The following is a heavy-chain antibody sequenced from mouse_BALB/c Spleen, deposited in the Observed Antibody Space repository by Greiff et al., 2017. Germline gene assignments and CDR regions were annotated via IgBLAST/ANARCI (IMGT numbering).Heavy chain of an antibody. D-gene: IGHD2-4*01. V-gene: IGHV1S81*02. CDR3: TRVIYYDYPYAMDY. J-gene: IGHJ4*01. Sequence: QVQLQQSGAELVKPGASVKLSCKASGYTFTSYYMYWVKQRPGQGLEWIGEINPSNGGTNFNEKFKSKATLTVDKSSSTAYMQLSSLTSEDSAVYYCTRVIYYDYPYAMDYWGQGTSVTVAS. CDR1: GYTFTSYY. CDR2: INPSNGGT.